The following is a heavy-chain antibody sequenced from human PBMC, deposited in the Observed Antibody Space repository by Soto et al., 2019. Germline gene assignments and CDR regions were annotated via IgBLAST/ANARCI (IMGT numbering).Heavy chain of an antibody. V-gene: IGHV1-69*12. J-gene: IGHJ5*02. CDR2: IVPMFGTA. Sequence: QVQLVQSGAEVKKPGSSVNVSCKTSGGTFGNSAVTWVRQAPGQGLEWLGGIVPMFGTANYAQKFQGRVTIIVDESTITAYMELNSLKTDDTAVYYCARDGDPQSAFWSGPFGGGRFDPWGQGTLVTVSS. CDR1: GGTFGNSA. CDR3: ARDGDPQSAFWSGPFGGGRFDP. D-gene: IGHD3-3*01.